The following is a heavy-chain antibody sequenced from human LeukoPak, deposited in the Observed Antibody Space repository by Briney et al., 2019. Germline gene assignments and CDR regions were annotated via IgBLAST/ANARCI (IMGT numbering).Heavy chain of an antibody. J-gene: IGHJ4*02. Sequence: GGSLRLSCAASGFTFSSYGMHWVRQAPGKGLEWVAVISYDGSNKYYADSVKGRFTISRDNSKNTLYLQMNSLRAEDTAVYYCAKDSMMAPGYWGQGTLVTVSS. CDR2: ISYDGSNK. CDR3: AKDSMMAPGY. V-gene: IGHV3-30*18. CDR1: GFTFSSYG. D-gene: IGHD3-16*01.